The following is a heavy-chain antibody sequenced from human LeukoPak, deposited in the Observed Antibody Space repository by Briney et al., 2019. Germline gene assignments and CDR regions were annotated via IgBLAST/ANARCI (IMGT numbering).Heavy chain of an antibody. D-gene: IGHD5-12*01. V-gene: IGHV1-2*06. CDR3: AREGSSGQDWYAFDI. CDR1: GFTFSGYY. J-gene: IGHJ3*02. CDR2: MNFNNGGT. Sequence: ASVRVSCKASGFTFSGYYVQWVRQAPGQGVEWVGRMNFNNGGTRYAPKFQGRVTMTRDTSISTAYMELNSLRSDDTAMYYCAREGSSGQDWYAFDIWGQETMVTVSS.